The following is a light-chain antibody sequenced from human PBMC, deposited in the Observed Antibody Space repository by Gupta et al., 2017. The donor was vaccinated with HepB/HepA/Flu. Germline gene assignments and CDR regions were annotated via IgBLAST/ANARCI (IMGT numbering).Light chain of an antibody. V-gene: IGLV3-19*01. J-gene: IGLJ2*01. CDR3: TSRDSSGTHFV. Sequence: SSELTQDPAVSVALGQTVRITCQGDSLRSYYASWYQQKPGQAPVLVIDGKNNRPSGIKDRLAGSRAGKTASWTINGATAEDEADYSGTSRDSSGTHFVFGGGTKLTVL. CDR1: SLRSYY. CDR2: GKN.